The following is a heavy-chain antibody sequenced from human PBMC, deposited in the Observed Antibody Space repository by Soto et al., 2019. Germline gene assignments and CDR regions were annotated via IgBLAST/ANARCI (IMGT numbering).Heavy chain of an antibody. CDR3: ARVAEIAARRRFAP. Sequence: VSCKVSGYTLTELSMHWVRQAPGKGLEWMGGFDPEDGETIYAQKFQGRVTMTEDTSTDTAYMELSSLRSEDTAVYYCARVAEIAARRRFAPWGQGTLVTVSS. V-gene: IGHV1-24*01. D-gene: IGHD6-6*01. CDR1: GYTLTELS. J-gene: IGHJ5*02. CDR2: FDPEDGET.